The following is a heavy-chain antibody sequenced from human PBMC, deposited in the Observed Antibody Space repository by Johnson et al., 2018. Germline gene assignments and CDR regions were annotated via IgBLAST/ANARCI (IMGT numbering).Heavy chain of an antibody. J-gene: IGHJ1*01. D-gene: IGHD1-26*01. CDR3: TRSDYSGTYFS. CDR1: GFSFSGSP. Sequence: VQLQESGGGLVQPGGSMKLSCAASGFSFSGSPMHWVRPASGKGLEWVGRIRSKANNYANAYGASVKGRFTISRDDSKNTAYLQMNSLKTEDTAVYYCTRSDYSGTYFSWGQGTRVTVSS. V-gene: IGHV3-73*01. CDR2: IRSKANNYAN.